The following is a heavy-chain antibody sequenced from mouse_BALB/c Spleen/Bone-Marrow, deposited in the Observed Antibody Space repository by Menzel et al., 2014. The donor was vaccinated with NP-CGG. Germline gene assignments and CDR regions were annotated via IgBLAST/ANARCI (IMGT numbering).Heavy chain of an antibody. J-gene: IGHJ4*01. CDR2: IYPSSGTI. Sequence: LQQSGSELVRPGASVKLSCKASGYTFTSYWIHWVKQRPGQGLEWIGNIYPSSGTINYDEKFKNKATLTVDTSSSIAYMQLSSLTSEDSAVYYCRCYDYTMDYWGQGTSVIVSS. V-gene: IGHV1S22*01. CDR3: RCYDYTMDY. D-gene: IGHD1-1*01. CDR1: GYTFTSYW.